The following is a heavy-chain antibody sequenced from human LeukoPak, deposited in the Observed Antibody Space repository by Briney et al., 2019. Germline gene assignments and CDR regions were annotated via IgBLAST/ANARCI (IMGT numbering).Heavy chain of an antibody. CDR3: ARWRALSYCGGDCYSDWFDP. CDR2: IYYSGST. CDR1: GGSISSGDYY. V-gene: IGHV4-30-4*01. J-gene: IGHJ5*02. Sequence: SETLSLTCTVSGGSISSGDYYWSWIRQPPGKGLEWFGYIYYSGSTYYNPSLKSRVTISVATSKNQFSLKLSSVTAADTAVYYCARWRALSYCGGDCYSDWFDPWGQGTLVTVSS. D-gene: IGHD2-21*02.